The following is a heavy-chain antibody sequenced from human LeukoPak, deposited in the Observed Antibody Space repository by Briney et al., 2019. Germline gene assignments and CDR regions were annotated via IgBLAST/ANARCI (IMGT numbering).Heavy chain of an antibody. CDR1: GFTLSVYW. V-gene: IGHV3-7*01. Sequence: GGPRRLSCAASGFTLSVYWMTWGRQAPGKGLEWVANVKQDGSEEYSLDSVKGGFTISRDNARNSLYLQRNSRRVEDTAPYYCARWDSGSYYGIAAWGRGTLVTVS. J-gene: IGHJ5*02. D-gene: IGHD1-26*01. CDR3: ARWDSGSYYGIAA. CDR2: VKQDGSEE.